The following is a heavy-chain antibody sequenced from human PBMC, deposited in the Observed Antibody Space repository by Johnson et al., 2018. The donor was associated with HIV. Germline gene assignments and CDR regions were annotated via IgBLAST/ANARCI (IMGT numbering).Heavy chain of an antibody. D-gene: IGHD7-27*01. Sequence: QLVESGGGLVQPGGSLRLSCAASGFTFSSYAMHWVRQAPGKGLEYVSGIRSNGGSTYYANSVKGRFTISRDNSKNTLYLQMGSLRAQDTAVYYCAGAGDHDAFDIWGQGTMVTVSS. V-gene: IGHV3-64*01. J-gene: IGHJ3*02. CDR3: AGAGDHDAFDI. CDR1: GFTFSSYA. CDR2: IRSNGGST.